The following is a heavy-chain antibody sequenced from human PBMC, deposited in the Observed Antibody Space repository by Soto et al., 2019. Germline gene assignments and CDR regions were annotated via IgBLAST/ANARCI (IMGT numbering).Heavy chain of an antibody. J-gene: IGHJ4*02. D-gene: IGHD2-21*02. CDR2: ISYDGSNK. V-gene: IGHV3-30*18. CDR3: AKDQTVVVVTAMGG. CDR1: GFTFSSYG. Sequence: QVQLVESGGGVVQPGRSLRLSCAASGFTFSSYGMHWVRQAPGKGLEWVAVISYDGSNKYYADSVKGRFTISRDNSKNTLYLQMNSLRAEDTAVYYCAKDQTVVVVTAMGGWGQGTLVTVSS.